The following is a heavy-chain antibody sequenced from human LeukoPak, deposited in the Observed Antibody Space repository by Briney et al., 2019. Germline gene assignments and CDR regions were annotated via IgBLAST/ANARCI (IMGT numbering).Heavy chain of an antibody. CDR1: GGSISGNY. CDR2: IFYVGST. Sequence: SETLSLTCTVSGGSISGNYWSWIRQPLGKGLEWIGYIFYVGSTIYNPSLKSRVTISVDTSKSQFPLQLSSVTAADTAVYYCARIITGTVALDYWGQGTLVTVSS. CDR3: ARIITGTVALDY. D-gene: IGHD1-14*01. V-gene: IGHV4-59*08. J-gene: IGHJ4*02.